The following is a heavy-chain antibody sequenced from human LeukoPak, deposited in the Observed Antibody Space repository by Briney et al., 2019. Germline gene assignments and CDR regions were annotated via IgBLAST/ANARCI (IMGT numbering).Heavy chain of an antibody. J-gene: IGHJ4*02. D-gene: IGHD2-2*01. CDR3: ASSPSYCSSTSCPVRYFDY. CDR1: GGTFSIYA. CDR2: IIPIFGIA. V-gene: IGHV1-69*04. Sequence: SSVKVSCKASGGTFSIYAISWVRQAPGQGLEWMGRIIPIFGIANYAQKFQGRVTITADKSTSTAYMELSSLRSEDTAVYYCASSPSYCSSTSCPVRYFDYWGQGTLVSVSS.